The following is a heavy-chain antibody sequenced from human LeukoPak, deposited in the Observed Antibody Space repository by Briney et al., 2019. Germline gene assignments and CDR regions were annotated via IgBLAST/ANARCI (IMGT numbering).Heavy chain of an antibody. CDR1: GGSISSYY. CDR2: IYYSGST. CDR3: ARGSYNNWFDP. D-gene: IGHD1-26*01. Sequence: PSETLSLTCTVSGGSISSYYWSWIRQPPGKGLEWIGYIYYSGSTNYNPSLKSRVTLSVDTSKNQFSLKLSSVTAADTAVYYCARGSYNNWFDPWGQGTLVTVSS. J-gene: IGHJ5*02. V-gene: IGHV4-59*01.